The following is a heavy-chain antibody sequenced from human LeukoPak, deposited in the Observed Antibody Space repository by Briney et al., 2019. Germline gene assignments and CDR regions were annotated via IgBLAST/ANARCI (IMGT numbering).Heavy chain of an antibody. Sequence: GGSLRLSSAASGFTFSTYWMHWVRQAPGKGLVWVSRINGDGSSTSYGVSVEGRFTISRDNAKNTLYLQMNGLRVEDTAVYYCARALGDIRGQGTLVTVSS. CDR2: INGDGSST. V-gene: IGHV3-74*01. CDR1: GFTFSTYW. J-gene: IGHJ4*02. CDR3: ARALGDI.